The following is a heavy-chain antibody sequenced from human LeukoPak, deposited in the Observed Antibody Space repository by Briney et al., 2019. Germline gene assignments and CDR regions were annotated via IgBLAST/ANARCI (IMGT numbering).Heavy chain of an antibody. D-gene: IGHD2-2*01. CDR1: GYTFTGYY. V-gene: IGHV1-2*02. Sequence: ASVKVSCKASGYTFTGYYMHWVRQAPGQGLEWMGWINPNSGGTNYAQKFQGRVTMTRDTSISTAYMELSRLRSDDTAVYYGARAEYIVVVPAAIPFDYWGQGTLVTVSS. CDR2: INPNSGGT. CDR3: ARAEYIVVVPAAIPFDY. J-gene: IGHJ4*02.